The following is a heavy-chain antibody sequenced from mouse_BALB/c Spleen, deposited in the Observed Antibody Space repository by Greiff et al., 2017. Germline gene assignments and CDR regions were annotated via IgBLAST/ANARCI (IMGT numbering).Heavy chain of an antibody. CDR2: ISDGGSYT. CDR1: GFTFSDYY. V-gene: IGHV5-4*02. D-gene: IGHD2-4*01. CDR3: ARIYDYDVYAMDY. J-gene: IGHJ4*01. Sequence: EVQRVESGGGLVKPGGSLKLSCAASGFTFSDYYMYWVRQTPKKRLEWVATISDGGSYTYYPDSVKGRFTISRDNAKNNLYLQMSSLKSEDTAMYYCARIYDYDVYAMDYWGQGTSVTVSS.